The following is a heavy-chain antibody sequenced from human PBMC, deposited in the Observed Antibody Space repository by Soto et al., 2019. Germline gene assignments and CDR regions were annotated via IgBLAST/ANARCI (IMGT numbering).Heavy chain of an antibody. CDR2: IIPILGIA. CDR1: GGTFSSYT. D-gene: IGHD3-22*01. V-gene: IGHV1-69*02. Sequence: GASVKVSCKASGGTFSSYTISWVRQAPGQGLEWMGRIIPILGIANYAQKFQGRVTITADKSTSTAYMELSSLRSEDTAVYYCASLSEGGYPLDYWGQGTLVTVSS. CDR3: ASLSEGGYPLDY. J-gene: IGHJ4*02.